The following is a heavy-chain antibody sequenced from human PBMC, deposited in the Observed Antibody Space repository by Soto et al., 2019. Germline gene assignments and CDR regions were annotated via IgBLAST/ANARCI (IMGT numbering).Heavy chain of an antibody. CDR1: GGSFSGYY. J-gene: IGHJ6*02. V-gene: IGHV4-34*01. D-gene: IGHD3-22*01. CDR2: INHSGST. Sequence: QVQLQQWGAGLLKPSETLSLTCAVYGGSFSGYYWSWIRQPPGKGLEWIGEINHSGSTNYNPSLKSRVNISGDTSKNQFSLKLSSVTAAYTAVYYCARDSRLYGMDVWGQGTTVTVSS. CDR3: ARDSRLYGMDV.